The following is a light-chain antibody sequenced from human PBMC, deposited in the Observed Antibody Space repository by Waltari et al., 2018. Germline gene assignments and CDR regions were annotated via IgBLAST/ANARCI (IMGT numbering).Light chain of an antibody. V-gene: IGLV2-23*01. Sequence: QSALTQPASVSGSPGQSIPIPCTGTTSDVGNSHLSSWYQQHPGKAPNLLIYEGSRRPSGISNRFSGSTSGNTASLTISGLQAEDEADYYCCSSAGRSTLFGGGTKLTLL. CDR3: CSSAGRSTL. CDR1: TSDVGNSHL. CDR2: EGS. J-gene: IGLJ2*01.